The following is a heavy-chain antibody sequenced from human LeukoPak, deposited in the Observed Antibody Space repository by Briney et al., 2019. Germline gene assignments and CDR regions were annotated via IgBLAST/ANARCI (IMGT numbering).Heavy chain of an antibody. CDR2: INPKSGDT. J-gene: IGHJ4*02. CDR1: GYIFTGQY. CDR3: ARDARYSSGWYMETPPDY. D-gene: IGHD6-19*01. Sequence: ASVKVSCKASGYIFTGQYMHWVRQAPGQGLEWMGWINPKSGDTKYAQKFQGRVTMTRDTSISTACVELSRLRSDDTAVYYCARDARYSSGWYMETPPDYWGQGTLVTVSS. V-gene: IGHV1-2*02.